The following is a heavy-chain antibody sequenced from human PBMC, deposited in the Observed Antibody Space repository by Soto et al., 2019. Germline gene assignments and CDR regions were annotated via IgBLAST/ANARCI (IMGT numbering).Heavy chain of an antibody. CDR2: IRANGRNE. D-gene: IGHD3-10*01. V-gene: IGHV3-23*01. CDR3: AKELSSLVWFALGAPFDS. CDR1: GFTFSNYA. Sequence: GGALRLSSAASGFTFSNYAINWIRQAPWKGLERLSSIRANGRNEYYADSAKGRFSISRDRSKNTLYLQLESLRVEDTAIYLWAKELSSLVWFALGAPFDSWGHVNLVTDSS. J-gene: IGHJ4*01.